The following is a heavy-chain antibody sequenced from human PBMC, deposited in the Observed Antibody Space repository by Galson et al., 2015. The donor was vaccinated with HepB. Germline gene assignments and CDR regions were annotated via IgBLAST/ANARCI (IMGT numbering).Heavy chain of an antibody. CDR1: GFTVSSDY. J-gene: IGHJ4*02. Sequence: SLRLSCAASGFTVSSDYMSWVRQAPAKGLEWVSVIYSGGSTYYADSVKGRFTISRHNSKNTLYLQMNSLRDEDTAVYYCARVKEGLIFDYWGQGTLVTVSS. V-gene: IGHV3-53*04. D-gene: IGHD2-8*01. CDR2: IYSGGST. CDR3: ARVKEGLIFDY.